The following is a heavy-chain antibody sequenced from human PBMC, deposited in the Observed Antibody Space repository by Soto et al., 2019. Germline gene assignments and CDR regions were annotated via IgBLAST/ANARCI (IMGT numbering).Heavy chain of an antibody. CDR3: ARASSGYYSYFDY. CDR2: INPSGGST. Sequence: ASVKVACKASGYTFTSYYMHWVRQPPGQGLEWMGIINPSGGSTSYAQKFQGRVTMTRDTSTSTVYMDLSSLSSEDTAVYYCARASSGYYSYFDYWGQGTLVTVSS. CDR1: GYTFTSYY. J-gene: IGHJ4*02. D-gene: IGHD3-22*01. V-gene: IGHV1-46*01.